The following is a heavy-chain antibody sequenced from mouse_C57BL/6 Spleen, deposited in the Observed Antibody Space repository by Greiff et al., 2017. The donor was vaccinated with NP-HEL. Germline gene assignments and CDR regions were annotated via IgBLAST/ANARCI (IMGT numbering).Heavy chain of an antibody. Sequence: QVQLKQSGPGLVAPSQSLSITCTASGFSLTSYGVSWVRQPPGKGLEWLGVIWGDGSTNYHSAPISSLSISKENAKSQVNLELNNLHTETTATSYCAKPGRLRSNWYFDVWGTGTTVTVSS. CDR1: GFSLTSYG. J-gene: IGHJ1*03. V-gene: IGHV2-3*01. CDR2: IWGDGST. CDR3: AKPGRLRSNWYFDV. D-gene: IGHD2-4*01.